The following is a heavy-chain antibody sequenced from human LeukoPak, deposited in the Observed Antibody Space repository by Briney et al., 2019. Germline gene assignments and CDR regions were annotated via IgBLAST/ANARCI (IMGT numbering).Heavy chain of an antibody. J-gene: IGHJ4*02. CDR1: GHTFTDYY. CDR2: INPNSGDT. D-gene: IGHD6-19*01. V-gene: IGHV1-2*02. CDR3: ATSHSSGWADY. Sequence: ASVKVSCKASGHTFTDYYMHWVRHAPGQGLEWMGWINPNSGDTDFAQKFQGRVTMTRDASVSTAYMDLSSLSSDDTALYYCATSHSSGWADYWGQGTLVTVSS.